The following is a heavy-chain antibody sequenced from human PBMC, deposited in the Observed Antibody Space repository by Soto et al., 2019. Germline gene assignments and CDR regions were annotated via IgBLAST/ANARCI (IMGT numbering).Heavy chain of an antibody. CDR1: GGSISSSNW. D-gene: IGHD2-2*01. CDR2: IYHSGST. CDR3: ARNLIVVVPAAPDAYYYYGMDV. Sequence: SETLSLTCAVSGGSISSSNWWSWVRQPPGKGLEWIGEIYHSGSTNYNPSLKSRVTISVDKSKNQFSLKLSSVTAADTAVYYCARNLIVVVPAAPDAYYYYGMDVWGQGTTVTVSS. J-gene: IGHJ6*02. V-gene: IGHV4-4*02.